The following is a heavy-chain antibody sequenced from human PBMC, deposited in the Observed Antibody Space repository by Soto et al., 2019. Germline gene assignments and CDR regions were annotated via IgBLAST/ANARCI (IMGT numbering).Heavy chain of an antibody. Sequence: ASVKVSCKASGYTFTSYGISWVRQAPGQGLEWMGWISAYNGNTNYAQKLQGRVTMTTDTSTSTAYMELRRLRSDDTAVYYCASGGIAVAAAMDYYYGMDVWGQGTTVTVSS. V-gene: IGHV1-18*04. J-gene: IGHJ6*02. CDR3: ASGGIAVAAAMDYYYGMDV. CDR2: ISAYNGNT. D-gene: IGHD6-19*01. CDR1: GYTFTSYG.